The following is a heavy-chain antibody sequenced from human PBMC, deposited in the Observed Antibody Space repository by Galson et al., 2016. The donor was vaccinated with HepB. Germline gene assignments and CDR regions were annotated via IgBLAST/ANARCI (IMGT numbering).Heavy chain of an antibody. Sequence: SLRISCAASGFTFSSYGMHWVRQAPGKGLEWVAVISYDGSNKYYADSVKGRFTISRDNSKNTLCLQMNSLRAEDTAVYYCAKDRGYGYFGSGGMDVWGQGTTVTVSS. D-gene: IGHD3-10*01. V-gene: IGHV3-30*18. CDR1: GFTFSSYG. CDR3: AKDRGYGYFGSGGMDV. CDR2: ISYDGSNK. J-gene: IGHJ6*02.